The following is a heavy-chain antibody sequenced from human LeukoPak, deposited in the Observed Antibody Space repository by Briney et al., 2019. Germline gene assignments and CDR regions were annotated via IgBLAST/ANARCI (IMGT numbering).Heavy chain of an antibody. CDR2: INHSGST. V-gene: IGHV4-34*01. Sequence: SETLSLTCAVDGASFSDYYWSWIRQPPGKGLEWIGEINHSGSTNYNPSLKSRVTMSVDTSKNQFSLKLSSVTAADTAVYYCARGGYTYGYGYWGQGTLVTVSS. CDR3: ARGGYTYGYGY. D-gene: IGHD5-18*01. J-gene: IGHJ4*02. CDR1: GASFSDYY.